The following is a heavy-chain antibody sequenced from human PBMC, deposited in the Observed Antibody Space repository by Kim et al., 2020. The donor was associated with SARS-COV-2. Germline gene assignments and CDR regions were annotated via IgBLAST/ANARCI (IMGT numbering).Heavy chain of an antibody. V-gene: IGHV1-46*01. D-gene: IGHD3-22*01. J-gene: IGHJ4*02. CDR1: GYTFTSYY. CDR2: INPSGGST. CDR3: ASRTYYYDSSGYYWGDYFDY. Sequence: ASVKVSCKASGYTFTSYYMHWVRQAPGQGLEWMGIINPSGGSTSYAQKFQGRVTMTRDTSTSTVYMELSSLRSEDTAVYYCASRTYYYDSSGYYWGDYFDYWGQGTLVTVSS.